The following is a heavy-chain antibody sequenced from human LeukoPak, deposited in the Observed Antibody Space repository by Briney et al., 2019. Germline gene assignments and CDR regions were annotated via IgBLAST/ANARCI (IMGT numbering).Heavy chain of an antibody. J-gene: IGHJ4*02. Sequence: SVKVSCKASGGIFSRYAISWVRQAPGRGLEWMGGIIPLFGTANYAQKFQGRVTITADESTSTVYMELSSLRSEDTAIYYCARGWLAETTVVTPYNYWGQGTLVTVSS. V-gene: IGHV1-69*13. CDR1: GGIFSRYA. CDR2: IIPLFGTA. CDR3: ARGWLAETTVVTPYNY. D-gene: IGHD4-23*01.